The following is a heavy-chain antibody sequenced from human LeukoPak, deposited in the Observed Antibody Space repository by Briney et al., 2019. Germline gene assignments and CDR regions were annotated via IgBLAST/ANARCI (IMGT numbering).Heavy chain of an antibody. CDR1: GFTFSSYG. V-gene: IGHV3-30*03. CDR3: ARDRIGDGYKFDY. D-gene: IGHD5-24*01. J-gene: IGHJ4*02. CDR2: ISYDGSNK. Sequence: GGSPRLSCAASGFTFSSYGMHWVRQAPGKGLEWVAVISYDGSNKYYADSVKGRFTISGDNSKNTLYLQMNSLRAEDTAVYYCARDRIGDGYKFDYWGQGTLVTVSS.